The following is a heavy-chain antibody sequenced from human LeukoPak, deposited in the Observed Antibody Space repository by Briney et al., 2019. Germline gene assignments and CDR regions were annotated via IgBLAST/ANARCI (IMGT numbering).Heavy chain of an antibody. CDR2: IYTSGST. Sequence: SETLSLTCTVSGGSISSYYWSWIRRPAGKGLEWIGRIYTSGSTNYNPSLKSRVTMSVDTSKNQFSLKLSSVTAADTAVYYCARELVGATTLNWFDPWGQGTLVTVSS. D-gene: IGHD1-26*01. CDR1: GGSISSYY. CDR3: ARELVGATTLNWFDP. J-gene: IGHJ5*02. V-gene: IGHV4-4*07.